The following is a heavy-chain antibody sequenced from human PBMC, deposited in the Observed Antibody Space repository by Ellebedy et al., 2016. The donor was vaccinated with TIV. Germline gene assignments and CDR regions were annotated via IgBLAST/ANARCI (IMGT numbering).Heavy chain of an antibody. CDR3: ARHGQFDY. CDR2: IYYSGRT. Sequence: SETLSLXXTVSGGSISSGGYYWGWIRQPPGKGLEWIGSIYYSGRTHYNPSLKSRVSISVDTSKNQFSLRVSSVTAADTAVYYCARHGQFDYWGQGTLVTVSS. V-gene: IGHV4-39*01. J-gene: IGHJ4*02. CDR1: GGSISSGGYY.